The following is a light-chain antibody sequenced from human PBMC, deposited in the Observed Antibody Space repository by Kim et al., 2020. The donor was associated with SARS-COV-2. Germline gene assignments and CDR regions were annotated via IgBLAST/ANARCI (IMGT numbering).Light chain of an antibody. CDR2: GAS. J-gene: IGKJ4*01. CDR1: QSVISSY. V-gene: IGKV3-20*01. Sequence: SPGDSATLSCRASQSVISSYLAWYQQKPGQAPRLVIYGASSRATGIPDRFSGSGSGTDFTLTISRLEPEDFAVYYCQQYVNSLLTFGGGTKVDIK. CDR3: QQYVNSLLT.